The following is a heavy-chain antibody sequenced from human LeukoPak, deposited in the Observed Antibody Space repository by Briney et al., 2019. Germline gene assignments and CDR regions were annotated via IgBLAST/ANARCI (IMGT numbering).Heavy chain of an antibody. V-gene: IGHV3-66*01. CDR2: IYSGGST. CDR1: GFTASSNY. Sequence: PGGSLRLSCAASGFTASSNYMSWVRQAPGKGLEWVSVIYSGGSTYYADSVKGRFTISRDNSKNTLYLQMNSLRAEDTAVYYCARDPVGATTGYYYGMDVWGQGTTVTVSS. J-gene: IGHJ6*02. D-gene: IGHD1-26*01. CDR3: ARDPVGATTGYYYGMDV.